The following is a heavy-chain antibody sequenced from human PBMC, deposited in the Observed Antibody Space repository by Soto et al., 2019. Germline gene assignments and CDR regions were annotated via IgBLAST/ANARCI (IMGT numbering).Heavy chain of an antibody. Sequence: ASVKVSCKASGYTFTGYYMHSVRQAPGQGLEWMGWINPNSGGTNYAQKFQGRVTMTRDTSISTAYMELSRLRSDDTAVYYCARGIRSTPYYYYGMDVWGQGTTVTVSS. J-gene: IGHJ6*02. CDR2: INPNSGGT. CDR3: ARGIRSTPYYYYGMDV. V-gene: IGHV1-2*02. CDR1: GYTFTGYY. D-gene: IGHD2-2*01.